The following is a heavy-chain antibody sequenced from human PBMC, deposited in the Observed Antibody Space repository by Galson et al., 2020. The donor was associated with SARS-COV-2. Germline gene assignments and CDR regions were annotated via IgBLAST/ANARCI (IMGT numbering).Heavy chain of an antibody. J-gene: IGHJ4*02. Sequence: SVKVSCNTSGFTFTSSAVQWVRQAPGQRLEWIGWIVVGSGKTNYEQKFQERFTITRDMSTSTAYMELISLRYEDTTVYYCAAFVARPVYWGQGTLVTVSS. D-gene: IGHD6-6*01. CDR2: IVVGSGKT. V-gene: IGHV1-58*01. CDR1: GFTFTSSA. CDR3: AAFVARPVY.